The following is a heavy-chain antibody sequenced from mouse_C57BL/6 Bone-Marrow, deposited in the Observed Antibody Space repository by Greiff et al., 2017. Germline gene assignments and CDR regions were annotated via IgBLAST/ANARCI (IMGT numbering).Heavy chain of an antibody. D-gene: IGHD1-1*01. Sequence: QVQLKQSGPGLVQPSQSLSITCTVSGFSLTSYGVHWVRQSPGKGLEWLGVIWRGGSTDYNAAFMSRLSITKDNSKSQVFFKMNSLQADDTAIYYCAKETLYYGSSYEYFDVWGTGTTVTVSS. CDR2: IWRGGST. V-gene: IGHV2-5*01. CDR3: AKETLYYGSSYEYFDV. J-gene: IGHJ1*03. CDR1: GFSLTSYG.